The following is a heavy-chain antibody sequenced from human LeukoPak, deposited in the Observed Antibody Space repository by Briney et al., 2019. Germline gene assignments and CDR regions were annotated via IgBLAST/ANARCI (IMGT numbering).Heavy chain of an antibody. Sequence: ASVKVSCKASGGTFSSYAISWVRQAPGQGLEWMGGIIPIFGTANYAQKFQGRVTITADDSTSTAYMELSSLRSEDTAVYYCARVNRFLAKRELLRLGYYYGMDVWGQGTTVTVSS. CDR3: ARVNRFLAKRELLRLGYYYGMDV. V-gene: IGHV1-69*13. D-gene: IGHD1-26*01. CDR2: IIPIFGTA. J-gene: IGHJ6*02. CDR1: GGTFSSYA.